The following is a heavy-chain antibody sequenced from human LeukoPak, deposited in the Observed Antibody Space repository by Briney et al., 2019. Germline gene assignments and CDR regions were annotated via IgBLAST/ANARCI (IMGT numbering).Heavy chain of an antibody. Sequence: SETLSLTCAVYGGSFSGYYWSWIRQPPGKGLEWIGEINHSGSTNYNPALKSRVTISVDTPKNQFSLKLSSVTAADTAVYYCAREAAIRGYYYCYYMDVWGKGTTVTVSS. D-gene: IGHD2-2*02. V-gene: IGHV4-34*01. J-gene: IGHJ6*03. CDR2: INHSGST. CDR1: GGSFSGYY. CDR3: AREAAIRGYYYCYYMDV.